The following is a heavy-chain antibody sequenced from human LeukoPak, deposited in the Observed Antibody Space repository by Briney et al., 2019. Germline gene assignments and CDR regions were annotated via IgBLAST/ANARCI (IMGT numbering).Heavy chain of an antibody. J-gene: IGHJ4*02. Sequence: GGSLRLSCAASGFTSSSYGMHWVRQAPGKGLEWVAVIWCDGSNKYYADSVKGRFTISRDNSKNTLYLQMNSLRAEDTAVYYCARDSLGYYYDSSGYYDYWGQGTLVTVSS. CDR3: ARDSLGYYYDSSGYYDY. D-gene: IGHD3-22*01. CDR1: GFTSSSYG. CDR2: IWCDGSNK. V-gene: IGHV3-33*01.